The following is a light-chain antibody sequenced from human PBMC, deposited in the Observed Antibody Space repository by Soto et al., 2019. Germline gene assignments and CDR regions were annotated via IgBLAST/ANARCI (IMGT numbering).Light chain of an antibody. V-gene: IGKV1-17*03. CDR3: QQYNLYSGT. CDR1: QGISNY. CDR2: AAS. J-gene: IGKJ1*01. Sequence: DIQMTHSPSAMSASVGGGGTIAGRASQGISNYLAWFQQKPGKVPKRLIYAASSLQSGVPPRFSGSGSGTDFTLTISSLQPEDFATYYCQQYNLYSGTFGQGTKVDIK.